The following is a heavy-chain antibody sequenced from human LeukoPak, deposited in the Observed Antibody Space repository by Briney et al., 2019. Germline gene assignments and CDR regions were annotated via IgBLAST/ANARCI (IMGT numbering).Heavy chain of an antibody. CDR1: GFTFSSYA. V-gene: IGHV3-23*01. J-gene: IGHJ5*02. CDR3: AKGRYSGSYYNWFDP. Sequence: GGSLRLSCAASGFTFSSYAMSWVRLAPGKGLEWVSAISGSGGSTYYADSVKGRFTISRDTSKNTLYLQMNSLRAEDTAVYYCAKGRYSGSYYNWFDPWGQGTLVTVSS. CDR2: ISGSGGST. D-gene: IGHD1-26*01.